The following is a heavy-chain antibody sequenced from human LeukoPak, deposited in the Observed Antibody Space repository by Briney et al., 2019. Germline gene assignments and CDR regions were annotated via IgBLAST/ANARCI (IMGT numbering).Heavy chain of an antibody. J-gene: IGHJ4*02. CDR1: GFTFSSYA. V-gene: IGHV3-23*01. D-gene: IGHD6-13*01. Sequence: PGGSLRLSCAASGFTFSSYAMTWVRQAPGKGLEWVSSISGSGGTTYFADSVKGRFTISRDNSKNTLYLQMNSLRAEDTAVYYCAREVGYPDYWGQGTLVTASS. CDR2: ISGSGGTT. CDR3: AREVGYPDY.